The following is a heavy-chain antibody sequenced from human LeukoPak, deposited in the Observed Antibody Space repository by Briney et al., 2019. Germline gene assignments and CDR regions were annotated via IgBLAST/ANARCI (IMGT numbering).Heavy chain of an antibody. CDR3: ARGISPLPTPHYNDY. J-gene: IGHJ4*02. Sequence: PSETLSLTCAVYGGSFSGYYWSWIRQPPGKGLEWIGEINHSGSTNYNPSPKSRVTISVDTSKNQFSLKLSSVTAADTAVYYCARGISPLPTPHYNDYWGQGTLVTVSS. CDR1: GGSFSGYY. V-gene: IGHV4-34*01. CDR2: INHSGST. D-gene: IGHD1-1*01.